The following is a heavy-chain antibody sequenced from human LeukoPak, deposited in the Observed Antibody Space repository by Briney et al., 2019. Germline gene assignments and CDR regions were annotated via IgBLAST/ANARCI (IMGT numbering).Heavy chain of an antibody. J-gene: IGHJ4*02. Sequence: GGSLRLSCAASGFTFSSYEMNWVRQAPGEGLEWVSYISSSGSTIYYADSVKGRFTISRDNAKNSLYLQMNSLRAEDTAVYYCARAQIYGSGSYYFDYWGQGTLVTVSS. CDR2: ISSSGSTI. CDR3: ARAQIYGSGSYYFDY. V-gene: IGHV3-48*03. D-gene: IGHD3-10*01. CDR1: GFTFSSYE.